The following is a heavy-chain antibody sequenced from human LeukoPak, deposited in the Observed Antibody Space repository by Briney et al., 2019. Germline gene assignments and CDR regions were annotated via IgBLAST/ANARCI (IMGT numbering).Heavy chain of an antibody. CDR2: INHSGST. V-gene: IGHV4-34*01. J-gene: IGHJ4*02. Sequence: SETLSLTCAVYGGSFSGYYWSWIRQPPGKGLEWIGEINHSGSTNYNPSLKSRVTISVDTSKNQFSLKLSSVTAADTAVYYCARHPVVLPCPEYYFDYWGQGTLVTVSS. CDR3: ARHPVVLPCPEYYFDY. D-gene: IGHD2-2*01. CDR1: GGSFSGYY.